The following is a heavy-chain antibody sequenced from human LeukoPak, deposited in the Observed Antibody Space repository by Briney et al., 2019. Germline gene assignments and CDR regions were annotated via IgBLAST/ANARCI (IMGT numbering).Heavy chain of an antibody. CDR1: GFTFSNAW. V-gene: IGHV3-15*01. J-gene: IGHJ4*02. CDR2: IKSKTDGGTT. Sequence: PGGSIRLSSAAYGFTFSNAWTSWVRQAPGKGREWVGRIKSKTDGGTTDYAAPVKGRITISRDDSKNTLYLQMNSLKTEDTAVYYCTTDPDYVWGSYRSTVLEFDYWGQGTLVTVSS. D-gene: IGHD3-16*02. CDR3: TTDPDYVWGSYRSTVLEFDY.